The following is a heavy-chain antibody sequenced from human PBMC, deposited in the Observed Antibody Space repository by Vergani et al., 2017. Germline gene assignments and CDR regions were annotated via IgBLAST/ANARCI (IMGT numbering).Heavy chain of an antibody. CDR2: INSDGSST. V-gene: IGHV3-74*01. CDR1: GFTFSSYW. Sequence: EVQLVESGGGLVQPGGSLRLSCAASGFTFSSYWMHWVRQAPGKGLVWVSRINSDGSSTSYADSVKGRFTISRDNAKNTLYLQMNSQRAEDTAVYYCARVRQWMAVDAFDIWGQGTMVTVSS. J-gene: IGHJ3*02. D-gene: IGHD6-19*01. CDR3: ARVRQWMAVDAFDI.